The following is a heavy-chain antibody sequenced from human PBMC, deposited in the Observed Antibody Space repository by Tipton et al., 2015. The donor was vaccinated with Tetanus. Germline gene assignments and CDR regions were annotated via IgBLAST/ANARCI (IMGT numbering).Heavy chain of an antibody. V-gene: IGHV4-30-4*01. CDR1: GDSINSGDYY. Sequence: TLSLTCSVSGDSINSGDYYWSWIRQPPGKGLEWIGYIYYSGSTYYNPSLKSRVTISIDTSKNQFSLRLSSVTAADTAVYYCARRAGTSRFDYWGQGTLVTVSS. CDR3: ARRAGTSRFDY. J-gene: IGHJ4*02. CDR2: IYYSGST. D-gene: IGHD1-1*01.